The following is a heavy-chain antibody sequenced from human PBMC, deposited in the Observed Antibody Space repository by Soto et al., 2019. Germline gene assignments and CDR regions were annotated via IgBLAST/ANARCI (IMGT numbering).Heavy chain of an antibody. D-gene: IGHD3-9*01. V-gene: IGHV2-70*11. CDR2: IDWDDDK. CDR1: GFSVSTSGMC. Sequence: SGPTLVNPTQTLTLTCTFSGFSVSTSGMCVSWIRQPPGKALEWLARIDWDDDKYYSTSLKTRLTISKDTSKNQVVLTMTNMDPVDTATYYCARSSPTLNYYYGMDVWGQGTTVTVSS. CDR3: ARSSPTLNYYYGMDV. J-gene: IGHJ6*02.